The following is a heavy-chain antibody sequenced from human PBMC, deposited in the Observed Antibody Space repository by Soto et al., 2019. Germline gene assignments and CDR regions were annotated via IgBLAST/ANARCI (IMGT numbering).Heavy chain of an antibody. V-gene: IGHV4-61*08. D-gene: IGHD6-6*01. Sequence: SETLSLTCTVSGDSMTKNHRSWSMTNYYYWGWIRQTPGKGLEWIGYVESSGRTEYKPSLASRVTLSLDSSQNQFSLTLRSVTTADRALYFCARGVHGAYLDYWGQGIPVTVSS. J-gene: IGHJ4*02. CDR1: GDSMTKNHRSWSMTNYYY. CDR3: ARGVHGAYLDY. CDR2: VESSGRT.